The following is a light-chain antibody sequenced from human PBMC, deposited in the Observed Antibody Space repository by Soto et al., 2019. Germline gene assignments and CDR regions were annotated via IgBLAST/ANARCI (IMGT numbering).Light chain of an antibody. V-gene: IGLV1-51*01. J-gene: IGLJ2*01. CDR3: GTWDNSLSAGV. CDR2: DNN. Sequence: QSVLTQPPSVSAAPGQKVIISCSGNSSNIEDNYVSWYQHLPATAPKLVVYDNNKRPSGIPDRFSGSKSGTSATLGITGLQTGDEADYYCGTWDNSLSAGVFGGGTKVTVL. CDR1: SSNIEDNY.